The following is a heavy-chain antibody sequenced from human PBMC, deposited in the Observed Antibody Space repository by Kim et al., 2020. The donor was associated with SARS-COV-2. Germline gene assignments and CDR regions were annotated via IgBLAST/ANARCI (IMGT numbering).Heavy chain of an antibody. V-gene: IGHV5-51*01. Sequence: GESLKISCKGSGYSFTSYWIGWVRQMPGKGLEWMGIIYPGDSDTRYSPSFQGQVTISADKSISTAYLQWSSLKASDTAMYYCASYTYYYDSSGYPYYYYGMDVWGQGTTVTVSS. CDR3: ASYTYYYDSSGYPYYYYGMDV. CDR2: IYPGDSDT. D-gene: IGHD3-22*01. CDR1: GYSFTSYW. J-gene: IGHJ6*02.